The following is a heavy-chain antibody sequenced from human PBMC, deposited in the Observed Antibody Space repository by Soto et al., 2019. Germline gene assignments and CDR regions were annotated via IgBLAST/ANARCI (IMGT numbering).Heavy chain of an antibody. CDR2: IIPIPGTA. CDR1: GGTFGSYA. CDR3: ARSQVSSTSLEIYYYYYYGMDV. Sequence: QVQLVQSEAEVKKPGSSVNVSCKASGGTFGSYAISWVRQAPGQGLEWMGGIIPIPGTANYAQKFQGRVKIAADESTSTAYMELSSLRSEDTAVYYCARSQVSSTSLEIYYYYYYGMDVWGQGTTVTVSS. D-gene: IGHD2-2*01. J-gene: IGHJ6*02. V-gene: IGHV1-69*01.